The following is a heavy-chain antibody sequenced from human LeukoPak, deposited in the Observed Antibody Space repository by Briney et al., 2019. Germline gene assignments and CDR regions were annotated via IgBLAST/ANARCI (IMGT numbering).Heavy chain of an antibody. Sequence: GASVKVSCKVSGYTLTELSMHWVRQAPGKGLEWMGGFDPEDGETIYAQKFQGRVTITADESTSTVYMELRSLTSEDTAVYYCARGQSSLGSPYHFDYWGQGTLVTVSS. CDR1: GYTLTELS. CDR3: ARGQSSLGSPYHFDY. V-gene: IGHV1-24*01. J-gene: IGHJ4*02. CDR2: FDPEDGET. D-gene: IGHD3-16*01.